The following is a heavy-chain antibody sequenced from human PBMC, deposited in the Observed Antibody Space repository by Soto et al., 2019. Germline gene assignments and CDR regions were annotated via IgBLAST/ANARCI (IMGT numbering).Heavy chain of an antibody. CDR2: ISSNSDTI. V-gene: IGHV3-9*02. Sequence: EVQLVESGGGLVQPGRSLRLSCVASGFTADDYAMHWVRQAPGKGLEWVSGISSNSDTIDYADSVKGRFTISRANAXSXXFLQMDSLRPEDTALYYCAKDMKWGGMTTIPYFDSWGQGTLVTVSS. CDR3: AKDMKWGGMTTIPYFDS. CDR1: GFTADDYA. J-gene: IGHJ4*02. D-gene: IGHD4-17*01.